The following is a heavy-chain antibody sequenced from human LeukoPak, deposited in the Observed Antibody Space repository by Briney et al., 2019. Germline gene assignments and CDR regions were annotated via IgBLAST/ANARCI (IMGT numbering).Heavy chain of an antibody. J-gene: IGHJ4*02. CDR3: ARATYREQWLALVDY. Sequence: SSVTVSFTASGYTFTVNYKHLVRQAPGQGLEWMGWINPNSGGTNYSQKFQGRVTITRDTAITKDYMELTRHISDDPAVYYCARATYREQWLALVDYWGQGTLVTVSS. CDR1: GYTFTVNY. D-gene: IGHD6-19*01. CDR2: INPNSGGT. V-gene: IGHV1-2*02.